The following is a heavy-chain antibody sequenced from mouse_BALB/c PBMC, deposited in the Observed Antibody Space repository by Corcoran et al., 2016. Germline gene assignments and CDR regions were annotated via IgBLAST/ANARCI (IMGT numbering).Heavy chain of an antibody. Sequence: EVQLQQSGAELVKPGASVKLSCTASGFNIKDTYMHWVKQRPEQGLEWIGRIDPANGNIKYDPKFQGKATITADTSSNTAYLQLSSLTSEYTAVYYCARGRGQLGLFAYWGQGTLVTVSA. V-gene: IGHV14-3*02. CDR2: IDPANGNI. CDR1: GFNIKDTY. D-gene: IGHD3-2*01. J-gene: IGHJ3*01. CDR3: ARGRGQLGLFAY.